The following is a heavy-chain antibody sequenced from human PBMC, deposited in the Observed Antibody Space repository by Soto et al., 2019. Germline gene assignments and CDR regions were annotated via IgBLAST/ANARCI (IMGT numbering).Heavy chain of an antibody. CDR3: TKGPTIFGVVITYEYYYGMYV. CDR2: ISGSGTRT. V-gene: IGHV3-23*01. CDR1: GFILSSSA. Sequence: GGSLRLSCAASGFILSSSAMSWVRQAPGRGLEWVPSISGSGTRTYYADSVKGRFTISGDRSKDTVYLQMNSLRAEDTAVYYCTKGPTIFGVVITYEYYYGMYVWGQGTTVTVSS. J-gene: IGHJ6*02. D-gene: IGHD3-3*01.